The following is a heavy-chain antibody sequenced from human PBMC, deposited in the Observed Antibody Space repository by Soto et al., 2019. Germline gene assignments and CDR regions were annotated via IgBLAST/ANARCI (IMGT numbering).Heavy chain of an antibody. CDR3: ARDLGIYGDYLNHYYYGMDA. CDR1: GLTFSSHS. CDR2: ISSSSSYI. Sequence: PWGSLRLSCAASGLTFSSHSMNWVRQTTGKGLEWVSSISSSSSYIYYADSVKGRFTISRDNAKNSLYLQMNSLRAEDTAVYYCARDLGIYGDYLNHYYYGMDAWGQGTTVTVSS. D-gene: IGHD4-17*01. V-gene: IGHV3-21*01. J-gene: IGHJ6*02.